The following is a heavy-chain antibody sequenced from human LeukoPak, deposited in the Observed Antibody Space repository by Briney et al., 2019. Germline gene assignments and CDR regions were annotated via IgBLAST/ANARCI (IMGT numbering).Heavy chain of an antibody. J-gene: IGHJ4*02. D-gene: IGHD2-2*02. V-gene: IGHV3-30*02. CDR2: IRYDGSNK. CDR1: GFTFSSYG. Sequence: QAGGSLRLSCAASGFTFSSYGMHWVRQAPGKGLEWVAFIRYDGSNKYYADSVKGRFTISRDNSKNTLYLQMNSLRAEDTAVYYCAGVVVVPAAIWDEGFDYWGQGTLDTVSS. CDR3: AGVVVVPAAIWDEGFDY.